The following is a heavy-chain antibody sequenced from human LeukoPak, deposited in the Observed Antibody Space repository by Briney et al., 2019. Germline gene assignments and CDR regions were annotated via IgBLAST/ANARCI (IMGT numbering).Heavy chain of an antibody. CDR1: GFTFSNAW. V-gene: IGHV3-15*01. Sequence: KTGGSLRLSCAASGFTFSNAWMSWVRQAPGKGLEWVGRIKSKTDGGTTDYAAPVKGRFTISRDDSKNTLYLQMNSLKTEDTAVYYCSTDQGYGSGSYYWFDPWGQGTLVTVSS. J-gene: IGHJ5*02. CDR3: STDQGYGSGSYYWFDP. D-gene: IGHD3-10*01. CDR2: IKSKTDGGTT.